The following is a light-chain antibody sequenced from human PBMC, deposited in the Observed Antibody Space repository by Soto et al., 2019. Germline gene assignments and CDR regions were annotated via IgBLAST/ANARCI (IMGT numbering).Light chain of an antibody. CDR3: QQYDSYSYT. V-gene: IGKV1-5*03. Sequence: DIQMTQSPSTVSASVRDRVTITCRASQSISNWLAWYQQKPGEAPKLLIYKASTLDSGVPSRFSGSGSGTEFTLTISSLQPDDFATYYCQQYDSYSYTFGQGTKLEI. CDR1: QSISNW. CDR2: KAS. J-gene: IGKJ2*01.